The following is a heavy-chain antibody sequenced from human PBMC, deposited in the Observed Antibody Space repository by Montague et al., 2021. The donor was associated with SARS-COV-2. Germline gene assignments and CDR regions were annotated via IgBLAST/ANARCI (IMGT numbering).Heavy chain of an antibody. J-gene: IGHJ4*02. CDR3: ARGHLSVSMIVVVFTSASYYFDY. CDR1: GGSFGDDH. CDR2: IKQSGST. V-gene: IGHV4-34*01. D-gene: IGHD3-22*01. Sequence: SETLSPTCAVYGGSFGDDHWSWIRQPPGKGLEWIGDIKQSGSTNYNPSLKGRGTISVDTSKNQFSLKLTSVTAADTAVYFCARGHLSVSMIVVVFTSASYYFDYWGQGAQVTVSS.